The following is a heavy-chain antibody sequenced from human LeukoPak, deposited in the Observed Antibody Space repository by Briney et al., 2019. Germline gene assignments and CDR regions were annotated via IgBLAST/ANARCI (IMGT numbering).Heavy chain of an antibody. D-gene: IGHD3-3*01. V-gene: IGHV3-23*01. J-gene: IGHJ4*02. CDR1: GFTFSSCA. CDR2: ISDGGGST. CDR3: AKHGTYYDFWSGQYYFDY. Sequence: PGGSLRLSCAASGFTFSSCAMSWVRQAPGKGLDWVSVISDGGGSTIYADSAQGRFTISRDNSGNTLYLQMNSLRAEDTAVYYCAKHGTYYDFWSGQYYFDYWGQGTLVTVSS.